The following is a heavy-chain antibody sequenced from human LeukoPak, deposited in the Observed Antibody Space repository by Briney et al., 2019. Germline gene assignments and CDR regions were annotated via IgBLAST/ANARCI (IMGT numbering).Heavy chain of an antibody. V-gene: IGHV3-21*04. D-gene: IGHD6-13*01. CDR3: AKDSSSWYGGAFDI. J-gene: IGHJ3*02. CDR2: ISSSSSYI. CDR1: GFTFSSYS. Sequence: GGSLRLSCAASGFTFSSYSMNWVRQAPGKGLEWVSSISSSSSYIYYADSVKGRFTISRDNAKNSLYLQMNSLRAEDTAVYYCAKDSSSWYGGAFDIWGQGTMVTVSS.